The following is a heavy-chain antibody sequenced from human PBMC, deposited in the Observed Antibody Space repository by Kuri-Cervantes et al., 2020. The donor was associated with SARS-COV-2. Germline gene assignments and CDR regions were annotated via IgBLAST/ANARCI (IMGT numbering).Heavy chain of an antibody. Sequence: SVKVSCKASGGTFSNYAISWVRQAPGHGLEWMGRIIPILAIANYAQKFQGRVTITADKSTSTAYMEMSSLRSEDTAVYYCARGLYCSSTSCYTYYYYGMDVWGQGTTVTVSS. V-gene: IGHV1-69*04. CDR2: IIPILAIA. CDR3: ARGLYCSSTSCYTYYYYGMDV. CDR1: GGTFSNYA. D-gene: IGHD2-2*02. J-gene: IGHJ6*02.